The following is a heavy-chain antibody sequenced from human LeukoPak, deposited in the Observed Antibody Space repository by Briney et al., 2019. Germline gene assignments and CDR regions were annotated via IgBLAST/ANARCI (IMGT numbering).Heavy chain of an antibody. CDR2: ISHDGSKK. V-gene: IGHV3-30*04. D-gene: IGHD4-11*01. CDR1: GFTFSSSA. J-gene: IGHJ4*02. Sequence: PGGSLRLSCEASGFTFSSSAMHWVRQAPGKGLDWVAVISHDGSKKYYADSVKGRFTIARDNSKKTLYLQMNSLRAEDMAVYHCARLWAPGNYDEWGQGTLVAVSS. CDR3: ARLWAPGNYDE.